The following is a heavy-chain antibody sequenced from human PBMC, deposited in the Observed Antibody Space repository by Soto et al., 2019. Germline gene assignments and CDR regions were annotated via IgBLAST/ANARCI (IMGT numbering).Heavy chain of an antibody. CDR2: IYYSGST. D-gene: IGHD6-13*01. CDR3: ARDLQLTHYYYGMDV. V-gene: IGHV4-31*03. Sequence: SETLSLTCTVSGGSISSGGYYWSWIRQHPGKGLEWIGYIYYSGSTYYNPSLKSRVTISVDTSKNQFSLKLSSVTAADTAVYYCARDLQLTHYYYGMDVPGQGTTVTVSS. CDR1: GGSISSGGYY. J-gene: IGHJ6*02.